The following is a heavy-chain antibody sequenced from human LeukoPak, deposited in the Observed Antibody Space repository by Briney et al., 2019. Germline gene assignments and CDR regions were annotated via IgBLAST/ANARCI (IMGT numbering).Heavy chain of an antibody. J-gene: IGHJ5*02. CDR2: IYYSGST. CDR1: GGSISSYY. Sequence: SGTLSLTCTVSGGSISSYYWSWIRQPPGKGLEWIGYIYYSGSTNYNPSLKSRVTISVDTSKNQFSLKLSSVTAADTAVYYCARENYDILTGYYYWFDPWGQGTLVTVSS. V-gene: IGHV4-59*01. D-gene: IGHD3-9*01. CDR3: ARENYDILTGYYYWFDP.